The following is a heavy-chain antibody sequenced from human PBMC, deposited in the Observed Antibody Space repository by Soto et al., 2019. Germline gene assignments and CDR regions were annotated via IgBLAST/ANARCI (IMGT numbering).Heavy chain of an antibody. CDR3: AIDGLLFSGPYRPSRFDY. V-gene: IGHV3-7*03. CDR1: GFKFSDYW. D-gene: IGHD3-16*02. CDR2: IKHDTSEA. J-gene: IGHJ4*02. Sequence: GGSLRLSCAASGFKFSDYWMSWVRQAPGKGLEWVGNIKHDTSEAHYADSVKGRFTITRDNIKSFLFLQMRDLRADDTASYYFAIDGLLFSGPYRPSRFDYWGLGALVTVSS.